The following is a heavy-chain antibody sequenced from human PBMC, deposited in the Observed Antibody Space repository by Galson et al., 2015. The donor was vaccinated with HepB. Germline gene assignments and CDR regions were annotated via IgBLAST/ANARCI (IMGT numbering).Heavy chain of an antibody. V-gene: IGHV1-69*13. CDR2: IIPIFGTG. CDR1: GGTFSSFT. D-gene: IGHD7-27*01. Sequence: SVKVSCKASGGTFSSFTVSWVRQAPGQGLGWVGGIIPIFGTGNYAQKFQGRVTITADESTSTAYMDLSSLRSEDTAVYYCAATHNWGKDYWGQGTLVIVSS. CDR3: AATHNWGKDY. J-gene: IGHJ4*02.